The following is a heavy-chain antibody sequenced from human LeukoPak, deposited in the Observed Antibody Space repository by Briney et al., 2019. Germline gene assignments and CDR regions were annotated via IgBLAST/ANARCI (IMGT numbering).Heavy chain of an antibody. V-gene: IGHV3-7*01. CDR3: ARDAYYDFWSGYSHFFDY. CDR2: IKQDGSEK. Sequence: GGSLRLSCAASGFTFSSYWMSWVRQAPGKGLEWVANIKQDGSEKYYVDSVKGRFTISRDNAKNSLYLQMNSLRAEDTAVCYCARDAYYDFWSGYSHFFDYWGQGTLVTVSS. D-gene: IGHD3-3*01. J-gene: IGHJ4*02. CDR1: GFTFSSYW.